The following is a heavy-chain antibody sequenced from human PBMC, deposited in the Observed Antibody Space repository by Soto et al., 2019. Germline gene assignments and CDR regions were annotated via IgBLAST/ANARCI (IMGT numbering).Heavy chain of an antibody. CDR3: AKDSSGYSNWFDP. V-gene: IGHV3-30*18. J-gene: IGHJ5*02. Sequence: PGGSLRLSCAASGFTFSSYGMHWVRQAPGKGLEWVAVIPYDGSNKYYADSVKGRFTISRDNSKNTLYLQMNSLRAEDTAVYYCAKDSSGYSNWFDPWGQGTLVTVSS. D-gene: IGHD3-22*01. CDR2: IPYDGSNK. CDR1: GFTFSSYG.